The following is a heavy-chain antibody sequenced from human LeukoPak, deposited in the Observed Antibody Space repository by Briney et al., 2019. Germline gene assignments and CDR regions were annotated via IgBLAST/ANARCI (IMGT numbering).Heavy chain of an antibody. Sequence: SQTLSLTCAISGDSVSSNSAAWNWIRQSPSRGLEWLGRTYHRSQWCNQYALSVRSRITINADTSTNQFSLQLNSVTPEDTAVYYCARYYYGWDYWGQGTLVTV. D-gene: IGHD3-10*01. CDR2: TYHRSQWCN. CDR3: ARYYYGWDY. V-gene: IGHV6-1*01. J-gene: IGHJ4*02. CDR1: GDSVSSNSAA.